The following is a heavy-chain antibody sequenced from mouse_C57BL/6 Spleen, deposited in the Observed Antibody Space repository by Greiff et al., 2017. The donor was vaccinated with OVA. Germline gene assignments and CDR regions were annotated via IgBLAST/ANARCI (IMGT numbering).Heavy chain of an antibody. CDR2: ISSGGSTI. J-gene: IGHJ4*01. CDR1: GFTFSDYG. CDR3: AGMGRVYAMDY. Sequence: EVKLVESGGGLVKPGGSLKLSCAASGFTFSDYGMHWVRQAPEKGLEWVAYISSGGSTIYYADTVKGRVTISRDNATNTLFLQMTSLRSEDTAMYYCAGMGRVYAMDYWGQGTSVTVSS. V-gene: IGHV5-17*01. D-gene: IGHD4-1*01.